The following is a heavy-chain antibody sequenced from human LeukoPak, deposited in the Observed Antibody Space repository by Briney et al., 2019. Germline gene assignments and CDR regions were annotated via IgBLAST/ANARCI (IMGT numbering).Heavy chain of an antibody. D-gene: IGHD3-10*01. J-gene: IGHJ3*02. CDR1: GGSFSGYY. V-gene: IGHV4-34*01. CDR3: ARVPPEWFGELSYAFDI. CDR2: INHSGST. Sequence: PSETLSLTCAVYGGSFSGYYWSWIRQPPGKGLEWIGEINHSGSTNYNPSLKSRVTISVDTSKNQFSLKLSSVTAADTAVYYCARVPPEWFGELSYAFDIWGQGTMVTVSS.